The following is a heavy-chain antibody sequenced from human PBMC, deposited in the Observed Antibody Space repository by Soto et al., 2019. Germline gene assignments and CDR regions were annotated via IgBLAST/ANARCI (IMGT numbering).Heavy chain of an antibody. CDR1: GYTFTSYG. V-gene: IGHV1-8*02. CDR3: ARPQSSHYYYYGMDV. CDR2: MNPNSGNT. J-gene: IGHJ6*02. D-gene: IGHD2-21*01. Sequence: ASVKVSCKASGYTFTSYGISWVRQAPGQGLEWMGWMNPNSGNTGYAQKFQGRVTMTRNTSISTAYMELSSLRSEDTAVYYCARPQSSHYYYYGMDVWGQGTTVTVSS.